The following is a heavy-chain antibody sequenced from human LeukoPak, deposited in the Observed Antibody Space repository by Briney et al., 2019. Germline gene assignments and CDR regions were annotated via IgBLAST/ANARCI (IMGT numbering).Heavy chain of an antibody. CDR3: ARDHPMGYFDY. CDR2: ISYDGSNK. D-gene: IGHD5-24*01. CDR1: GFTFSSYA. J-gene: IGHJ4*02. V-gene: IGHV3-30-3*01. Sequence: GRSLRLSCAASGFTFSSYAMHWVRQAPGKGLEWVAVISYDGSNKYYADSVKGRFTISRDNSKNTLYLRMNSLRAEDTAVYYCARDHPMGYFDYWGQGTLVTVSS.